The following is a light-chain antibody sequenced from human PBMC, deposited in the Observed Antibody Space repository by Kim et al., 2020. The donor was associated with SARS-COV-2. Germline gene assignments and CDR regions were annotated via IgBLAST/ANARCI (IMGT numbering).Light chain of an antibody. CDR1: RGVSSY. CDR3: QQYGSSPRM. Sequence: LSPGERATLACRASRGVSSYLAWYQQKPGQAPRLLIYGASRRATGIPDRFSGSGSGTDFTLTISRLEPEDFAVYYCQQYGSSPRMFGQGTKVDIK. J-gene: IGKJ1*01. V-gene: IGKV3-20*01. CDR2: GAS.